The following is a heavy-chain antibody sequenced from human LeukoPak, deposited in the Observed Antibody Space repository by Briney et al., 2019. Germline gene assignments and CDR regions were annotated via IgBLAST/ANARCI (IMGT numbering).Heavy chain of an antibody. Sequence: GGSLRLSCAASGFTFSSYWMSWVRQASGKGLEWVGRITNKADGYAPAFAASVKGRFTISRDESKNTVYLQMNSLKTEDTAVYYCTPYMTAAGIGGGWFDPWGQGTLVTVSS. CDR1: GFTFSSYW. CDR3: TPYMTAAGIGGGWFDP. D-gene: IGHD6-13*01. V-gene: IGHV3-73*01. J-gene: IGHJ5*02. CDR2: ITNKADGYAP.